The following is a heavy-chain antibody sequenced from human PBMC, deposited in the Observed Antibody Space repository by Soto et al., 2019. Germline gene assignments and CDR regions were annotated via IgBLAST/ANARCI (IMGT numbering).Heavy chain of an antibody. V-gene: IGHV4-30-4*01. Sequence: SETLSLTCTVSGGSISSGDYYWSWIRQPPGKGLEGIGYIYDSGSTYYNPSLKSRVTISVDTSKNQFSLKLSSVTAADTAVYYYARAWLYYYDSRGYYPLLVWGQGTLVTVSS. CDR2: IYDSGST. D-gene: IGHD3-22*01. J-gene: IGHJ4*02. CDR1: GGSISSGDYY. CDR3: ARAWLYYYDSRGYYPLLV.